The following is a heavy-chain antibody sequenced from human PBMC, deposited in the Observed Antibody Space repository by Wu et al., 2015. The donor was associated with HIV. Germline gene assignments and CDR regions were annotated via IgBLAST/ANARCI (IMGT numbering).Heavy chain of an antibody. CDR1: GYTFTGYY. CDR3: ARGLGYGDYGDY. J-gene: IGHJ4*02. CDR2: ISPHSGGT. V-gene: IGHV1-2*02. Sequence: QLQLVQSGAEVKKPKSSVKVSCKASGYTFTGYYIHWVRQAPGQGLEWMGWISPHSGGTNYGQKFQGRVTMTTDTSMTTAYMDLKSLRSDDTAIYYCARGLGYGDYGDYWGQGTLITVSS. D-gene: IGHD4-17*01.